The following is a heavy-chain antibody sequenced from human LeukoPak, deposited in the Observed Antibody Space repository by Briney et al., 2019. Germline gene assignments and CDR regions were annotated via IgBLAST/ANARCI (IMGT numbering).Heavy chain of an antibody. Sequence: GGSLRLSCVASGFSFTTHAMGWVRQAPGKGLEWVSHISGSGGSTKYSGSVKGRFTISRDNSKNTLYLQMNSLRAEDTAVYYCAKPLKTYSSSWYYFDYWGQGTLVTVSS. CDR2: ISGSGGST. CDR3: AKPLKTYSSSWYYFDY. V-gene: IGHV3-23*01. D-gene: IGHD6-13*01. CDR1: GFSFTTHA. J-gene: IGHJ4*02.